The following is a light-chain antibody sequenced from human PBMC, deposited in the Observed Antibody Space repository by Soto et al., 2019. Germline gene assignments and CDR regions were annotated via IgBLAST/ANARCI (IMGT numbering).Light chain of an antibody. Sequence: QSALTQPASVSGSPGQSITISCTGTSSDVGGYNYVSWYQEHPGKAPKLIIYEVSHRPSGVSNRFSGSKSGNTASLTISGLQAEDEADYYCSSYTSSSTLLFGGGTKVTVL. CDR3: SSYTSSSTLL. V-gene: IGLV2-14*01. CDR1: SSDVGGYNY. J-gene: IGLJ2*01. CDR2: EVS.